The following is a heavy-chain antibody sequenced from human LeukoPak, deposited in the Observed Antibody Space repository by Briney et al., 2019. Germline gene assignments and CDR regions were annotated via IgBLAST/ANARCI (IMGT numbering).Heavy chain of an antibody. CDR1: GYTFTDYY. J-gene: IGHJ4*02. CDR3: ARYDILTGFGGY. D-gene: IGHD3-9*01. Sequence: ASVKVSFKASGYTFTDYYMHWVGQAPGQGREWMGWINPNSGGTNYAQKFQGRVTMTRDTSISTAYMELSRLRSDDTAVYYCARYDILTGFGGYWGQGTLVTVSS. CDR2: INPNSGGT. V-gene: IGHV1-2*02.